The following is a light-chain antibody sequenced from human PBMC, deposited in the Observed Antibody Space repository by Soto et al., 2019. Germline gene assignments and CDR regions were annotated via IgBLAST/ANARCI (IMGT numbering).Light chain of an antibody. CDR2: GNS. J-gene: IGLJ2*01. CDR3: QSYDSSLSGWDVV. V-gene: IGLV1-40*01. Sequence: QSVLTQPPSVSGAPGQRVTISCTGSSSNIGAGYDVHWYQQLPGTAPKLLIYGNSNRPSGVPDRFSGSKSGTSASLAIPGLQAEDEADYYGQSYDSSLSGWDVVFGGGTKLTVL. CDR1: SSNIGAGYD.